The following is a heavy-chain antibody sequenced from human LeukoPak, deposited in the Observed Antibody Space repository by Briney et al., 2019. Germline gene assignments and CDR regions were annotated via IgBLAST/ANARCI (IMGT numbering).Heavy chain of an antibody. V-gene: IGHV3-30*02. Sequence: PGRSLRLSCTASGFTFNSYGMQWHRQAPGKGLEWVTFIRHDGSATYYADSVKGRFTSSRDNSKSTVYLEVNSLRPEDTAVYYCARLMVGQAGVGATHLDYWGQGTLLSVSS. J-gene: IGHJ4*02. CDR3: ARLMVGQAGVGATHLDY. CDR1: GFTFNSYG. D-gene: IGHD1-26*01. CDR2: IRHDGSAT.